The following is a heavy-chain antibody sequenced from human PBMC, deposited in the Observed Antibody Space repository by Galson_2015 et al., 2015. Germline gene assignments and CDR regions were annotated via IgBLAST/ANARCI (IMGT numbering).Heavy chain of an antibody. CDR1: DFTFSSYR. V-gene: IGHV3-48*03. CDR2: ISSSGSLI. Sequence: SLRLSCAASDFTFSSYRVSWVRQAPGKGLEWVPHISSSGSLIYYADSVKGRFTTSRDNAKNSLYLQMNSLRAEDTAVYYCGFAVVTATDAFDIWGQGTMVTVSS. D-gene: IGHD2-21*02. J-gene: IGHJ3*02. CDR3: GFAVVTATDAFDI.